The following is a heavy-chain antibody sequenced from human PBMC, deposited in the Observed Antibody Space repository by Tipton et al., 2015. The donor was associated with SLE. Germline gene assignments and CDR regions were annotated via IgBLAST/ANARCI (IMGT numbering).Heavy chain of an antibody. CDR2: IYYSGST. Sequence: SSYGMHWVRQAPGKGLEWIGSIYYSGSTYYNPSLKSRVTISVDTSKNQFSLKLSSVTAADTAVYYCASVVDYWGQGTLVTVSS. V-gene: IGHV4-39*07. J-gene: IGHJ4*02. CDR3: ASVVDY. CDR1: SSYG. D-gene: IGHD2-15*01.